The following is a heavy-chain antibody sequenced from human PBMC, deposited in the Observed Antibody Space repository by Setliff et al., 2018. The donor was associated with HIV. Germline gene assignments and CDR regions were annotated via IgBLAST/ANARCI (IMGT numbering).Heavy chain of an antibody. J-gene: IGHJ4*02. CDR2: VCYSGST. CDR1: GGSISPTNYC. D-gene: IGHD3-9*01. V-gene: IGHV4-39*07. Sequence: TLSLTCIVSGGSISPTNYCWGWIRQTPGQGLEWIGTVCYSGSTYYNPSLKSRVIISVDTSKNQFSLKLNSVTAADTAIYYCARGYYDILTGYYSSGIWDYWGQGTLVTVSS. CDR3: ARGYYDILTGYYSSGIWDY.